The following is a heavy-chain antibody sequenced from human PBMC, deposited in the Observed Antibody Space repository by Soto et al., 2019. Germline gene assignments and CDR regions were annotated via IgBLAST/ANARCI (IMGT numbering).Heavy chain of an antibody. CDR3: ARDRREGGSYYAYFDY. Sequence: SETLSLTCTVSGGSISSSSYYWGWIRQSPGKGLEWIGSIYYSGSTYYNPSLKSRVTISVDTSKNQFSLKLSSVTAADTAVYYCARDRREGGSYYAYFDYWGQGTLVTVSS. CDR2: IYYSGST. V-gene: IGHV4-39*02. D-gene: IGHD3-22*01. CDR1: GGSISSSSYY. J-gene: IGHJ4*02.